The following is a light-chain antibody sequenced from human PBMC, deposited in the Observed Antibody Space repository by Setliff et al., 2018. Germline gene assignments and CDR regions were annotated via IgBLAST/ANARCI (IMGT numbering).Light chain of an antibody. CDR1: SSDVGGYDY. V-gene: IGLV2-14*03. CDR3: SAYASSETLV. Sequence: QSVLTQAASVSGSPGQSVTISCTGSSSDVGGYDYVSWYQHHPGRAPKFIIYDVRYRPSGVSDRFSGSKSGNTASLTISGLQAEDEADYYCSAYASSETLVFGGGTKVTVL. J-gene: IGLJ2*01. CDR2: DVR.